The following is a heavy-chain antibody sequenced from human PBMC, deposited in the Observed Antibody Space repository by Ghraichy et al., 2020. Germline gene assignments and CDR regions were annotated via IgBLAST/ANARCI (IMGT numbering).Heavy chain of an antibody. D-gene: IGHD4-17*01. CDR2: IYTSGST. CDR1: GGSISSYY. CDR3: ASEGMTTVTRRYYFDY. V-gene: IGHV4-4*07. J-gene: IGHJ4*02. Sequence: SETLSLTCTVSGGSISSYYWSWIRQPAGKGLEWIGRIYTSGSTNYNPSLKSRVTMSVDTSKNQFSLKLSSVTAADTAVYYCASEGMTTVTRRYYFDYWGQGTLVTVSS.